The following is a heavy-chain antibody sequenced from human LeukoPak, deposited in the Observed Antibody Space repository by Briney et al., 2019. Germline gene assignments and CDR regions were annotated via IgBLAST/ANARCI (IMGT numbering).Heavy chain of an antibody. CDR1: GFTFSSYS. V-gene: IGHV3-48*04. CDR2: ISSSSSTI. D-gene: IGHD3-22*01. Sequence: PGGSLRLSCAASGFTFSSYSMNWVRQAPGKGLEWVSYISSSSSTIYYADSVKGRFTISRDNAKNSLYLQMNSLRAEDTAVYYCARAYGGYYYDSSGYADYWGQGTLVTVSS. CDR3: ARAYGGYYYDSSGYADY. J-gene: IGHJ4*02.